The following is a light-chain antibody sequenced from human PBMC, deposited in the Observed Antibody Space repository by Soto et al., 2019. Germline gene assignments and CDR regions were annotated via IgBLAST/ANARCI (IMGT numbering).Light chain of an antibody. V-gene: IGLV1-40*01. CDR3: QSYDSSSYV. Sequence: QSVLTQPPSVSGAPGQRVTISCTGSSSNIGAGYDVHWYQQLPGTAPKLLIYGNSNRPSGVPDRFSGSKSGTSASLAITGLQAEDEADYYCQSYDSSSYVLGTGTRSP. CDR1: SSNIGAGYD. J-gene: IGLJ1*01. CDR2: GNS.